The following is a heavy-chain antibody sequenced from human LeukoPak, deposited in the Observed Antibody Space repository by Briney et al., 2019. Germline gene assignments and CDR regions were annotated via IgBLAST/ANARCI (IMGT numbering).Heavy chain of an antibody. J-gene: IGHJ6*02. CDR1: GYTFTSYG. CDR3: ARENYYDSSGYYAYYYYGMDV. D-gene: IGHD3-22*01. CDR2: ISAYNGNT. V-gene: IGHV1-18*01. Sequence: ASVKVSCTASGYTFTSYGISWVRQAPGQGLGWMGWISAYNGNTNYAQKLQGRVTMTTDTSTSTAYMELRSLRSDDTAVYYCARENYYDSSGYYAYYYYGMDVWGQGTTVTVSS.